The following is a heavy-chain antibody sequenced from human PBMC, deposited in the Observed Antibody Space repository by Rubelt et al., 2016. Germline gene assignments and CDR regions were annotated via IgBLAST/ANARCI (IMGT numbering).Heavy chain of an antibody. D-gene: IGHD3-16*01. V-gene: IGHV1-18*01. CDR1: GYTFTSYG. J-gene: IGHJ4*02. Sequence: QVQLVQSGAEVKKPGTSVKVSCKASGYTFTSYGISWVRQAPGQGLERMGWISADNVNINYAQTLKGRVTMTTDTSTNPAYKEPRGLRSDDTAVYYCAREYSYAYYFDYWGLGTMVTVSS. CDR2: ISADNVNI. CDR3: AREYSYAYYFDY.